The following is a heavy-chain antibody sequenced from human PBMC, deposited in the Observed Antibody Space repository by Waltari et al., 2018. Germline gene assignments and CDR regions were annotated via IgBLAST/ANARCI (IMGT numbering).Heavy chain of an antibody. D-gene: IGHD5-12*01. J-gene: IGHJ4*02. CDR3: AADGGVYSGYEFDY. Sequence: QKELVQSGPEVKKPGTSVKVSCKASGFTFTNSAIQWVRQARGQRLEWIGWIGVGSGNTDYAQKFQERVTITRDMSTSTAYMELSSLRSEDTAVYYCAADGGVYSGYEFDYWGQGTLVTVSS. CDR2: IGVGSGNT. CDR1: GFTFTNSA. V-gene: IGHV1-58*02.